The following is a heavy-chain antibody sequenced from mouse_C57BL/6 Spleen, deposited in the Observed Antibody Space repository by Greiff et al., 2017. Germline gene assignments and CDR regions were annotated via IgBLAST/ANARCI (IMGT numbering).Heavy chain of an antibody. CDR3: ATYYYGSSYFDY. CDR2: INPYNGDT. Sequence: EVQLQESGPELVKPGDSVKISCKASGYSFTGYFMNWVMQSHGKSLEWIGRINPYNGDTFYNQKFKGKATLTVDKSSSTAHMELRSLTSEDSAVYYCATYYYGSSYFDYWGQGTTLTVSS. D-gene: IGHD1-1*01. V-gene: IGHV1-20*01. CDR1: GYSFTGYF. J-gene: IGHJ2*01.